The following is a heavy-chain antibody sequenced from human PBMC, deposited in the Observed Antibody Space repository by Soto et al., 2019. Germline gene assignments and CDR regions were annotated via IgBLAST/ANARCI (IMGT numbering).Heavy chain of an antibody. Sequence: ASVKVSCKASGGTFSSYAISWVRQAPGQGLEWMGGIIPIFGTANYAQKFQGRVTITADKSTSTAYMELSSLRSEDTAVYYCARASGPDWYFDLWGRGTLVTVSS. CDR1: GGTFSSYA. V-gene: IGHV1-69*06. CDR3: ARASGPDWYFDL. CDR2: IIPIFGTA. J-gene: IGHJ2*01. D-gene: IGHD2-15*01.